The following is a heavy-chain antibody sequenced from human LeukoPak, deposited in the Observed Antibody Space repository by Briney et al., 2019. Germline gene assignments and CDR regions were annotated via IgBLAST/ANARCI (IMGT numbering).Heavy chain of an antibody. D-gene: IGHD2-15*01. CDR2: IYSGGST. CDR1: GFTVSSNY. CDR3: AKDQDIFVGASQS. Sequence: HPGGSLRLSCAASGFTVSSNYMTWVRQAPGKGLEWVSIIYSGGSTSYADSVKGRFTISRDNSKNTLYLQMNSLRAEDTAMYYCAKDQDIFVGASQSWGQGTTVTVSS. V-gene: IGHV3-53*01. J-gene: IGHJ3*01.